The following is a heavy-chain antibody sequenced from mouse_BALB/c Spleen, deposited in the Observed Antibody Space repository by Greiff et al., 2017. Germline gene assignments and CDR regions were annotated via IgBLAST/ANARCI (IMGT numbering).Heavy chain of an antibody. CDR1: GFTFSSYG. CDR2: INSNGGST. J-gene: IGHJ3*01. V-gene: IGHV5-6-3*01. Sequence: EVQGVESGGGLVQPGGSLKLSCAASGFTFSSYGMSWVRQTPDKRLELVATINSNGGSTYYPDSVKGRFTISRDNAKNTLYLQMSSLKSEDTAMYYCARTYYGNYVAYWGQGTLVTVSA. D-gene: IGHD2-10*01. CDR3: ARTYYGNYVAY.